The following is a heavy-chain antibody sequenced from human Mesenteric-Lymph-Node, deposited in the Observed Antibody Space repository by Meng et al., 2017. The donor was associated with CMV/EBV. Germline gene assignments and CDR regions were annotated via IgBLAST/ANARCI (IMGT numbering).Heavy chain of an antibody. Sequence: SCTVSGGSISRSSYYWAWIRQPPGKGLEWIGSIYYSGNTYYNPSLKSRVTISVDTSKNQLSLKLNSMTAADTALYYCARDRAVAGTVYFDFWGQGTLVTVSS. V-gene: IGHV4-39*07. CDR2: IYYSGNT. CDR3: ARDRAVAGTVYFDF. J-gene: IGHJ4*02. CDR1: GGSISRSSYY. D-gene: IGHD6-19*01.